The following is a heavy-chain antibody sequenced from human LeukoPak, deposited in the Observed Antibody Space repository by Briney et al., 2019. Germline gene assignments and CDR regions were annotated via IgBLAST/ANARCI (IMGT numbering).Heavy chain of an antibody. CDR3: IKDRIGTWSFDH. D-gene: IGHD1-26*01. CDR1: GFTFSSYG. Sequence: PGGSLRLSCAASGFTFSSYGMHWVRQAPGKGLEYVSSISINGDKTYYAESVKGRFTISRDNSKNTLYLQLSGLRVEDTAVYYCIKDRIGTWSFDHWGQGTLLTVSS. V-gene: IGHV3-64D*06. CDR2: ISINGDKT. J-gene: IGHJ4*02.